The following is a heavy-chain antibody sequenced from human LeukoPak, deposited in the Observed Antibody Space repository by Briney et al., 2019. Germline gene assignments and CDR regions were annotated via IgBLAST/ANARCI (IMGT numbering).Heavy chain of an antibody. J-gene: IGHJ4*02. D-gene: IGHD2-2*01. CDR2: IYHSGST. CDR1: GGSISSGGYS. Sequence: SETLSLTCAVSGGSISSGGYSWSWIRQPPGKGLECIGYIYHSGSTYYNPSLKSRVTISVDRSKNQFSLKLSSVTAADTAVYYCARVVEGYCSSTSCPTTIDYWGQGTLVTVSS. V-gene: IGHV4-30-2*01. CDR3: ARVVEGYCSSTSCPTTIDY.